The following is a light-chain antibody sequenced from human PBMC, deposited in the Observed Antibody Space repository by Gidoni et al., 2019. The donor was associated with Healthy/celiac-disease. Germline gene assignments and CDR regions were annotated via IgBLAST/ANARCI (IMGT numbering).Light chain of an antibody. CDR2: KAS. V-gene: IGKV1-5*03. CDR1: QSISSW. Sequence: DIQMTQSPSTLSASVGDRVTLTCRASQSISSWLAWYQPKPGKAPKLLIYKASSLGSGVPSRFSGHGSGTEFPLSISRLEPDGFSTYCFQQYNSYPMCSFGQGTKLEIK. J-gene: IGKJ2*04. CDR3: QQYNSYPMCS.